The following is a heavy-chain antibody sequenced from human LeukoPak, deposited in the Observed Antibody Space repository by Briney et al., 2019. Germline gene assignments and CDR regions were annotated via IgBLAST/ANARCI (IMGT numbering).Heavy chain of an antibody. CDR3: ARFSNDHGVKFDY. D-gene: IGHD4-17*01. J-gene: IGHJ4*02. Sequence: SQTLSLTCTVSGGSITRGGYYWSWLRQHPEKGLEWIGYIYDSGTAYYNPSLKSRVTMSVDTSKNQFSLKLDSVTAADTAVYYCARFSNDHGVKFDYWGQGTLVTVSS. V-gene: IGHV4-31*03. CDR1: GGSITRGGYY. CDR2: IYDSGTA.